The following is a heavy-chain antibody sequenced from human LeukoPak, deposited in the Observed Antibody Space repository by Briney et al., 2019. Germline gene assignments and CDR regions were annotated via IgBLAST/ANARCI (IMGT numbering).Heavy chain of an antibody. CDR3: ARSHYDILTGYFTLDY. CDR1: GYSFTGYY. CDR2: INPNSGGT. J-gene: IGHJ4*02. V-gene: IGHV1-2*02. Sequence: GASVKVSCKASGYSFTGYYMHWVRQAPGQGLEWMGWINPNSGGTNYAQKFQGRVTMTRDTSISTAYMELSRLRSDDTAVYYCARSHYDILTGYFTLDYWGQGTLVTVSS. D-gene: IGHD3-9*01.